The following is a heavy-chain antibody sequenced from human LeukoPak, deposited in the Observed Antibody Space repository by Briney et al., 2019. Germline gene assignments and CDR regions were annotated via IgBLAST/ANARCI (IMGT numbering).Heavy chain of an antibody. CDR1: GYSVGSAYY. D-gene: IGHD1-26*01. CDR2: ISHNGNA. V-gene: IGHV4-38-2*02. J-gene: IGHJ5*02. CDR3: ARDPNWDSWFDP. Sequence: SETLSLTCAVSGYSVGSAYYWVWIRQTPGKGLEWLGTISHNGNAYYNPSLKSRLTMSVESAKNQFSLNLNSVTAADTAVYFCARDPNWDSWFDPWGQGVLVTVSS.